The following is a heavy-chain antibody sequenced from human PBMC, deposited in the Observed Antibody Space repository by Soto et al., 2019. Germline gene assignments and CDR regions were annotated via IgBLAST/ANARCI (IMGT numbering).Heavy chain of an antibody. Sequence: GGSLRLSCAASGFTFSSYSMNWVRQAPGKGLEWVSYISSSSSTIYYADSVKGRFTISRDNAKNSLYLQMNSLRAEDTAVYYCARDRGGYCSSTSCYVRAFDIWGQGTMVTVSS. CDR2: ISSSSSTI. V-gene: IGHV3-48*01. CDR1: GFTFSSYS. D-gene: IGHD2-2*01. CDR3: ARDRGGYCSSTSCYVRAFDI. J-gene: IGHJ3*02.